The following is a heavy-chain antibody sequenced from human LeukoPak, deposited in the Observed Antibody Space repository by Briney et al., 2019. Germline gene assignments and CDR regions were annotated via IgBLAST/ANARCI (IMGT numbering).Heavy chain of an antibody. V-gene: IGHV3-21*04. J-gene: IGHJ4*02. CDR3: AKDLALYDYVWGSYRSATPQDY. Sequence: GGSLRLSCAASGFTFSSYSMNWVRQAPGKGLEWVSSISSSSSYIYYADSVKGRFTISRDNAKNSLYLQMNSLRAEDTAVYYCAKDLALYDYVWGSYRSATPQDYWGQGTLVTVSS. D-gene: IGHD3-16*02. CDR1: GFTFSSYS. CDR2: ISSSSSYI.